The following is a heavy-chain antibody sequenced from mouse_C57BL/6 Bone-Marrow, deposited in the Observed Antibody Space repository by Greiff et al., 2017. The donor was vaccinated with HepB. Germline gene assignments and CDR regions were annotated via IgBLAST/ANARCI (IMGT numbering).Heavy chain of an antibody. CDR1: GFTFSDYG. V-gene: IGHV5-17*01. D-gene: IGHD4-1*01. CDR2: ISSGSSTI. Sequence: EVQGVESGGGLVKPGGSLKLSCAASGFTFSDYGMHWVRQAPEKGLEWVAYISSGSSTIYYADTVKGRFTISRDNAKNTLFLQMTSLRSEDTAMYYCARGKLTGSSHYYAMDYWGQGTSVTVSS. CDR3: ARGKLTGSSHYYAMDY. J-gene: IGHJ4*01.